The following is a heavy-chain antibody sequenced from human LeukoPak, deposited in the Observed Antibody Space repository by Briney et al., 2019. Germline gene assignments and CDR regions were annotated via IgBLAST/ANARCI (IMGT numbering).Heavy chain of an antibody. CDR3: ARRMWSHFAFDI. D-gene: IGHD2-21*01. CDR1: GGSVSSYY. J-gene: IGHJ3*02. Sequence: RPSETLSLTCTVSGGSVSSYYWSWIRQPPGKGLEWIGYIQASGSTNYNPSLKSRVTISVDTSKNQFSLRLTSVIAADTAVYYCARRMWSHFAFDIWGLGTMVTVSS. CDR2: IQASGST. V-gene: IGHV4-59*02.